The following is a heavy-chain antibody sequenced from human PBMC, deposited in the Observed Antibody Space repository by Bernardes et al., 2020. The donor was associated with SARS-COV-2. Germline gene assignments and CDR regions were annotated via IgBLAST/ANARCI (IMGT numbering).Heavy chain of an antibody. J-gene: IGHJ3*02. CDR1: GYTLTELS. Sequence: ASVKVSCKVSGYTLTELSMHWVRQAPGKGLEWMGGFDPEDGETIYAQKFQGRVTMTEDTSTDTAYMELSSLRSEDTAVYYCATVYCSSTSCYGAFDIWGQGTMVTVSS. V-gene: IGHV1-24*01. CDR3: ATVYCSSTSCYGAFDI. D-gene: IGHD2-2*01. CDR2: FDPEDGET.